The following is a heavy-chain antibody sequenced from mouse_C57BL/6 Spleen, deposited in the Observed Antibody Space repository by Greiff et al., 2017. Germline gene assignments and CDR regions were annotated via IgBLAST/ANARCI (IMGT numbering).Heavy chain of an antibody. CDR2: IYPGDGDT. CDR3: ARGVNLLLPLY. V-gene: IGHV1-82*01. Sequence: QVQLQQSGPELVKPGASVKISCKASGYAFSSSWMNWVKQRPGKGLEWIGRIYPGDGDTNYNGKFKGKATLTADKSSSTAYMQLSSLTSEDSAVYFCARGVNLLLPLYWGQGTLVTVSA. CDR1: GYAFSSSW. D-gene: IGHD1-1*01. J-gene: IGHJ3*01.